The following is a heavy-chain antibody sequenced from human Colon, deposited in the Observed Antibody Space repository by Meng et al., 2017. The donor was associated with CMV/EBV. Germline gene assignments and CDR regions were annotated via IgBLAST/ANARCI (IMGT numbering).Heavy chain of an antibody. Sequence: GGSLRLSCAASGFTFSDYYMSWIRQAPGKGLEWVSYISSSGSTIYYSDSVKGRFTISRDNAKNSLYLQMNTLRAEDTAVYYCARDGQGQLVPFDCWGQGTLVTVSS. V-gene: IGHV3-11*01. J-gene: IGHJ4*02. D-gene: IGHD6-13*01. CDR3: ARDGQGQLVPFDC. CDR1: GFTFSDYY. CDR2: ISSSGSTI.